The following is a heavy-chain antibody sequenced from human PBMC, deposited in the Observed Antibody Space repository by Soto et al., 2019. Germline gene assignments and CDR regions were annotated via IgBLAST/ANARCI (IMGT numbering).Heavy chain of an antibody. D-gene: IGHD6-6*01. CDR3: ARKSSSSSWFDP. J-gene: IGHJ5*02. V-gene: IGHV1-18*01. CDR1: GYTFSNYG. Sequence: GGLVKVSCKASGYTFSNYGISWVRQAPGQGLEWMGWISGYNGNTNYAQNFQGRVTMTADPSTRTAYMDLRSLRSDDTAVYFCARKSSSSSWFDPWGQGTLVTVSS. CDR2: ISGYNGNT.